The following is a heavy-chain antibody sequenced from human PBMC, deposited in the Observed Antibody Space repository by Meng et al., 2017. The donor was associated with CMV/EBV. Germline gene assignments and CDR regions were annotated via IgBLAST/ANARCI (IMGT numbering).Heavy chain of an antibody. J-gene: IGHJ4*02. V-gene: IGHV3-48*04. CDR2: ISSSSSTI. CDR1: GFTFSSYS. CDR3: AKETRVHYDSSAPGY. Sequence: GESLKISCAASGFTFSSYSMNWVRQAPGKGLEWVSYISSSSSTIYYADSVKGRFTISRDNAKNSLYLQMNSLRAEDTAVYYCAKETRVHYDSSAPGYWGQGTLVTVSS. D-gene: IGHD3-22*01.